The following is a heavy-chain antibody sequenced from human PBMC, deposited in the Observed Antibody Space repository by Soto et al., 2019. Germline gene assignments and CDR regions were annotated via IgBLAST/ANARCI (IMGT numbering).Heavy chain of an antibody. V-gene: IGHV3-23*01. D-gene: IGHD4-4*01. Sequence: GGSLRLSCAASGFTFSSYAMSWVRQAPGKGLEWVSAISGSGGSTYYADSVKGRFTISRDNSKNTLYLQMNSLRAEDTAVYYCATPLLDYSKGWGNYYYYGMDVWGQGTTVTVSS. CDR3: ATPLLDYSKGWGNYYYYGMDV. J-gene: IGHJ6*02. CDR1: GFTFSSYA. CDR2: ISGSGGST.